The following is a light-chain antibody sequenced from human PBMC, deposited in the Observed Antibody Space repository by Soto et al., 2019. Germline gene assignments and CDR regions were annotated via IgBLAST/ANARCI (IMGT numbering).Light chain of an antibody. CDR3: QQYNNWPWT. J-gene: IGKJ1*01. CDR2: DAS. CDR1: QSVSSN. V-gene: IGKV3-15*01. Sequence: EFVLTQSPGTLSVSPGERATLSCRASQSVSSNLAWFQQKPGQAPRLLIYDASTMATGFPARFSGSGSGTDFTLTISSLQSEDFAIYYCQQYNNWPWTFGQGTKVDIK.